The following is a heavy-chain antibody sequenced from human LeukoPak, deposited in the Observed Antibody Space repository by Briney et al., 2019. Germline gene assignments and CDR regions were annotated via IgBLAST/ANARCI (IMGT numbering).Heavy chain of an antibody. V-gene: IGHV3-30*02. D-gene: IGHD6-13*01. J-gene: IGHJ4*02. CDR3: AAAGTDNIY. Sequence: GGSLRLSCAASGFTLSSYGIHWVRQAPGKGLEWVAFIRNDGTNIYYADSVKGRFTISRDNSKNTLYLQMNSLRPDDTAVYYSAAAGTDNIYWGQGTLVTVSS. CDR1: GFTLSSYG. CDR2: IRNDGTNI.